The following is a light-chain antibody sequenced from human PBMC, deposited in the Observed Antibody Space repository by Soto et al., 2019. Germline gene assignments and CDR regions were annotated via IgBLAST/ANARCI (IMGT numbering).Light chain of an antibody. J-gene: IGLJ3*02. CDR3: SSYTNSDTWV. CDR2: EVI. CDR1: SSDVGGYSY. Sequence: QSALTQPASVSGSPGQSITISCTGSSSDVGGYSYVSWYQQYPGKAPKPMIYEVINRPSGVSNRFSGSKSGNTASLTISGLQADDEADYYCSSYTNSDTWVFGGGTKLTVL. V-gene: IGLV2-14*01.